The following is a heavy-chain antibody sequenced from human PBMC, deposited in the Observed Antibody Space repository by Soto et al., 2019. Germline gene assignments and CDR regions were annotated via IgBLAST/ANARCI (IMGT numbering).Heavy chain of an antibody. CDR2: INAGNGNK. Sequence: QVQLVQSGAEVKKPGASLKVPSKASGNTLPAYPMHWVRQAPGQSLEGMGWINAGNGNKKYSQKFQGRVTITRDTSASTAYMELSSLRSEDTAVYYCARDHPPEGDYVFDYWGQGTLVTVSS. D-gene: IGHD4-17*01. V-gene: IGHV1-3*01. J-gene: IGHJ4*02. CDR3: ARDHPPEGDYVFDY. CDR1: GNTLPAYP.